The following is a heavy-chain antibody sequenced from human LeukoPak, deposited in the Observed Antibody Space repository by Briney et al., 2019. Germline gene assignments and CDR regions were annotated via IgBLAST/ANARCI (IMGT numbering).Heavy chain of an antibody. Sequence: SETLSLTCTVSGGSISSYYWSWIRQPPGKGLEWIGYIYYSGSTDYNPSLRSRVTISLDTSKKQFSLKLSSVTAADTAVYFCARGIVGANYWHFDLRGRGTLVTVSP. V-gene: IGHV4-59*01. CDR2: IYYSGST. D-gene: IGHD1-26*01. CDR1: GGSISSYY. J-gene: IGHJ2*01. CDR3: ARGIVGANYWHFDL.